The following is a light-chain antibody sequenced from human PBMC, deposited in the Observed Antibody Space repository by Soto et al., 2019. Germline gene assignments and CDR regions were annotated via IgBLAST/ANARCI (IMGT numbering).Light chain of an antibody. CDR3: LQDYNSPIT. Sequence: AIHLTQSPSSLSASVGYIITITCRASQDISNDLACFQQKPGKAPKLLIYAASILQTGVPSRFSGSGSGSAFSLTITSLQPEDFATYYCLQDYNSPITFGQGTRLEIK. CDR2: AAS. V-gene: IGKV1-6*02. J-gene: IGKJ5*01. CDR1: QDISND.